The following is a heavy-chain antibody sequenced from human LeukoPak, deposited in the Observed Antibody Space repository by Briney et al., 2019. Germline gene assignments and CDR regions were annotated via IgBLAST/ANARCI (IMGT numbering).Heavy chain of an antibody. CDR2: INHLGSA. CDR1: GYSITSTSF. CDR3: AREDGSSGYDDF. Sequence: SETLSLTCSVSGYSITSTSFWAWIRQTPGKGLEWIGSINHLGSAYYNPSLKSRVTISVDTSKNHFSLNLKSVTAADTAVYYCAREDGSSGYDDFWGQGTLVTVSS. D-gene: IGHD5-12*01. J-gene: IGHJ4*02. V-gene: IGHV4-38-2*02.